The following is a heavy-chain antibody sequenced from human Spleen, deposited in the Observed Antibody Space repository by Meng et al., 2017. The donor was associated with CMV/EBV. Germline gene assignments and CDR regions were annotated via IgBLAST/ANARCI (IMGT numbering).Heavy chain of an antibody. CDR2: IKSNTDGGTT. CDR1: GFTFSNAW. D-gene: IGHD3-9*01. V-gene: IGHV3-15*01. J-gene: IGHJ3*02. CDR3: ARDLVTPASILRFFDLYDAFDI. Sequence: GESLKISGAASGFTFSNAWMSWVRQAPGKGLEWVGRIKSNTDGGTTDYAAPVKGRFTVSGDDSKNTLYLQMNNLKTEDTAVYYCARDLVTPASILRFFDLYDAFDIWGQGTMVTVSS.